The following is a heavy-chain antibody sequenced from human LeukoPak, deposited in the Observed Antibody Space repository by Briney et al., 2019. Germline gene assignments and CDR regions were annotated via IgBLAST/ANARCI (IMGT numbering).Heavy chain of an antibody. CDR2: IRGTSSNI. V-gene: IGHV3-21*01. D-gene: IGHD1-26*01. CDR3: ARGLPYSGSYLDAFDI. Sequence: GGSLRLSCTASGFTFSSYSMNWVRQAPGKGLEWVSSIRGTSSNIYYADSVKGRFTVSRDNAKNSLYLQMNSLRAEDTAVYYCARGLPYSGSYLDAFDIWGQGTRVTVSS. CDR1: GFTFSSYS. J-gene: IGHJ3*02.